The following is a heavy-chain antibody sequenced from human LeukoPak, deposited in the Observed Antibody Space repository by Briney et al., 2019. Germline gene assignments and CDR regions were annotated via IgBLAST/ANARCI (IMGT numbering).Heavy chain of an antibody. CDR3: ARDRRPSDIVATITVSPFVY. J-gene: IGHJ4*02. D-gene: IGHD5-12*01. Sequence: ASVKVSCKASGYTFTSYGISWVRQAPGKGLEWMGCISAYNGNTNYAQKLQGRVTMTTDTSTSTAYMELSSLRSDDTAVYYCARDRRPSDIVATITVSPFVYWGQGTLVTVSS. CDR2: ISAYNGNT. V-gene: IGHV1-18*01. CDR1: GYTFTSYG.